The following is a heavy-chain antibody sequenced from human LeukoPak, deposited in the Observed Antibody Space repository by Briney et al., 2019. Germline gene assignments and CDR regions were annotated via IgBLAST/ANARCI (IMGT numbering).Heavy chain of an antibody. J-gene: IGHJ4*02. Sequence: PSETLSLTRTVSGGSISGSSYFWGWIRQPPGKGLEWIGSVYYGGSTYYNPSLKSRVTISVDTSKNQFSLKLRSVTAADTALYYCARHRVLGIAAAPYYFDSWGQGTLVTVSS. CDR1: GGSISGSSYF. D-gene: IGHD6-13*01. V-gene: IGHV4-39*01. CDR3: ARHRVLGIAAAPYYFDS. CDR2: VYYGGST.